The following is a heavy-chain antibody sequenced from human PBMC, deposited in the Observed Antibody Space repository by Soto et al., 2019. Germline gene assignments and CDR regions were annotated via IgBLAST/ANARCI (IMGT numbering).Heavy chain of an antibody. J-gene: IGHJ4*02. CDR2: IIPVFGPT. CDR3: SEGWPGEDH. D-gene: IGHD3-16*01. Sequence: QVQLVQSGAEVKKPGSSVRVSCKASGGTFASYAISWVRQAPGQGLEWIGGIIPVFGPTNYTQKFQGRVTITADESTTTAYMELNNLRSEDTAVYYCSEGWPGEDHWGQGTLVTVPS. V-gene: IGHV1-69*01. CDR1: GGTFASYA.